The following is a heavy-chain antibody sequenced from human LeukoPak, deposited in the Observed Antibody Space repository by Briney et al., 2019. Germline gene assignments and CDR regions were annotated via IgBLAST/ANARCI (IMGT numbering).Heavy chain of an antibody. Sequence: GGSLRLSCAASGFTFSSYAMSWVRQAPGKGLEWVSAISGSGGSTYYADSVKGRFTISRDNSKNTLYLQMNSLRAEDTAVYYCAKVGDYYYGSGLFYYWGQGTLVTVSS. CDR3: AKVGDYYYGSGLFYY. J-gene: IGHJ4*02. V-gene: IGHV3-23*01. CDR2: ISGSGGST. D-gene: IGHD3-10*01. CDR1: GFTFSSYA.